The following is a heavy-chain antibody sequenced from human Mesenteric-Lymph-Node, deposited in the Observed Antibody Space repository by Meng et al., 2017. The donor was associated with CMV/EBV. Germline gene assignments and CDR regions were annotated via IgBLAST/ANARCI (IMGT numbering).Heavy chain of an antibody. CDR3: ARFGIVGSTNHFDY. CDR1: GGSVSSRSYY. Sequence: SGGSVSSRSYYWSWIRQHPGKGLEWIGNIYYTGSAYSNPSLKSRVSISVDTSKNQFSLKVTSVTAADTAVYYCARFGIVGSTNHFDYWGQGTLVTVSS. CDR2: IYYTGSA. J-gene: IGHJ4*02. V-gene: IGHV4-31*02. D-gene: IGHD1-26*01.